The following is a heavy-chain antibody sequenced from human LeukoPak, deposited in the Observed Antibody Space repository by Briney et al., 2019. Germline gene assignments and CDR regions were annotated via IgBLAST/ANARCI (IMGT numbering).Heavy chain of an antibody. CDR1: GCTVSGNH. V-gene: IGHV3-53*01. CDR3: ARDKGGIYAYDI. J-gene: IGHJ3*02. Sequence: GGSLRLSCAASGCTVSGNHMNWVRQAPGKGLEWVSIIYSGGNTHYADSVKGRFTISRDNSKNTLYLQMNSLRAEDTAVYYCARDKGGIYAYDIWGQGTMVTVSS. D-gene: IGHD2/OR15-2a*01. CDR2: IYSGGNT.